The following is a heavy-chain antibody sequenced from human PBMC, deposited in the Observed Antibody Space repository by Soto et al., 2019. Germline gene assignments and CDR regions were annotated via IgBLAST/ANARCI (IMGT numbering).Heavy chain of an antibody. Sequence: GGSLRLSCAASGFTFDYYAMHWVRQAPGKGLEWVSGISWNSGSIGYADSVKGRFTISRDNAKNSLYLQMNSLRAEDTALYYCAKASGMDTAMLYYFDCWGQGTLVTVS. V-gene: IGHV3-9*01. CDR2: ISWNSGSI. CDR3: AKASGMDTAMLYYFDC. CDR1: GFTFDYYA. J-gene: IGHJ4*02. D-gene: IGHD5-18*01.